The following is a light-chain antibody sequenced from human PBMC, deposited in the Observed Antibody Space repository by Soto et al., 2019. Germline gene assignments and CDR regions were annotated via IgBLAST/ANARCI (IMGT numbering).Light chain of an antibody. J-gene: IGLJ1*01. V-gene: IGLV2-14*01. Sequence: QSVLTQPASVSGSPGQSITISCTGTSSDVSAYNYVSWYQQHSGKAPKLMIYEVSNRPSGVSNRFSGSKSGDTASLTISGLQAEDEAIYYCSSYTSSSTYVFGTGTKVTVL. CDR1: SSDVSAYNY. CDR2: EVS. CDR3: SSYTSSSTYV.